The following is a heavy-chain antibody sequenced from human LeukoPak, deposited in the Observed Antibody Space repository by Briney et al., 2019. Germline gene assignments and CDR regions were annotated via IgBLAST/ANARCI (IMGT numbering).Heavy chain of an antibody. CDR1: GGSISSGGYY. V-gene: IGHV4-31*03. CDR2: IYYSGST. D-gene: IGHD3-10*01. CDR3: ARAMVRGVPFDP. Sequence: SETLSLTCTVSGGSISSGGYYWSWIRQHPGTGLEWIGYIYYSGSTYYNPSLKSRVTISVDTSKNQFSLKLSSVTAADTAVYYCARAMVRGVPFDPWGQGTLVTVSS. J-gene: IGHJ5*02.